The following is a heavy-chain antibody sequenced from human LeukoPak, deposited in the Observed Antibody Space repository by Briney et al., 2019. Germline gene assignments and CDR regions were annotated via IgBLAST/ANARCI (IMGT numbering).Heavy chain of an antibody. D-gene: IGHD2-15*01. V-gene: IGHV3-23*01. J-gene: IGHJ4*02. Sequence: PGGSLRLSCAASGFTFSSYGMSWVRQAPGKGLEWVSAISGSGGSTYYTDSVKGRFTISRDNSKNTLYLQMNSLRAEDTAVHYCAKERPARRYCSGGSCYSRYFDYWGQGTLVTVSS. CDR1: GFTFSSYG. CDR3: AKERPARRYCSGGSCYSRYFDY. CDR2: ISGSGGST.